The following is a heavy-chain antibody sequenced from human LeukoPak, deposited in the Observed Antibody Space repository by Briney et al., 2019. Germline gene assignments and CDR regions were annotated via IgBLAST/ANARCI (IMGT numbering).Heavy chain of an antibody. CDR3: TRGPGRTWYSDY. J-gene: IGHJ4*02. CDR2: IYSGGDT. D-gene: IGHD1-14*01. Sequence: GGSLRLSCAASGFTVSSNYMNWVRQAPGKGLEWVSIIYSGGDTYYADSVKGRFTISRDNSKNNLYLQMNSLRPEHTAVYYCTRGPGRTWYSDYWGQGILVTVSS. V-gene: IGHV3-66*02. CDR1: GFTVSSNY.